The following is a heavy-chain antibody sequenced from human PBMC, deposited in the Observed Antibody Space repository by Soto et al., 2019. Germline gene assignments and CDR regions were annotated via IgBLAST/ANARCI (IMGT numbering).Heavy chain of an antibody. Sequence: ASVKVSCKASGCTFTSYGISWVRQAPGQGLEWMGWISAYNGNTNYAQKLQGRVTMTTDTSTSTAYMELRSLRSDDTAVYYCARAPRVPPYSGSYYWGQGTMVTVSS. CDR3: ARAPRVPPYSGSYY. J-gene: IGHJ4*03. V-gene: IGHV1-18*01. CDR2: ISAYNGNT. D-gene: IGHD1-26*01. CDR1: GCTFTSYG.